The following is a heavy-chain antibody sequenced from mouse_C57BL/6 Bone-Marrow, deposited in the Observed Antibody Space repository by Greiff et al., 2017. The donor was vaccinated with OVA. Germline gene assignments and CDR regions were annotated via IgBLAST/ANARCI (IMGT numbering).Heavy chain of an antibody. D-gene: IGHD2-4*01. V-gene: IGHV5-4*01. CDR3: ARDYDYEDYFDY. J-gene: IGHJ2*01. Sequence: EVKVVESGGGLVKPGGSLKLSCAASGFTFSSYAMSWVRQTPEKRLEWVATISDGGSYTYYPDNVKGRFTISRDNAKNNLYLQMSHLKSEDTAMYYCARDYDYEDYFDYWGQGTTLTVSS. CDR2: ISDGGSYT. CDR1: GFTFSSYA.